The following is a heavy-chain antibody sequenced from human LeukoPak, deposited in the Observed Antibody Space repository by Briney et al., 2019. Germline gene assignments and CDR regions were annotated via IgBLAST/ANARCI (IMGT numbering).Heavy chain of an antibody. CDR1: GDPIIGTY. Sequence: SETLPLTCAVSGDPIIGTYWSWIRQAPGKGLEWIGYIYYSVDTDYNPSLKSRVTISVDMSKKQISLRLTSVTAADTAVYYCARRRYYDSSGYNPTYYFDYWGQGILVTVSS. J-gene: IGHJ4*02. D-gene: IGHD3-22*01. CDR3: ARRRYYDSSGYNPTYYFDY. CDR2: IYYSVDT. V-gene: IGHV4-59*01.